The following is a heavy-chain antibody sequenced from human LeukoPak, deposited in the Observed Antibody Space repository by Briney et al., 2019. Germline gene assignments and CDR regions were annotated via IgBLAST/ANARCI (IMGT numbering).Heavy chain of an antibody. Sequence: ASVKVSCKASGYTFAGYYMHWVREAPGQGLEWMGWINPNSGGTNYAQKFQGRVTMTRDTSISTAYMELSRLRSDDTAVYDCARDAASYCSGGSCYSANSYYYSMDVWGKGTTVTVSS. CDR1: GYTFAGYY. D-gene: IGHD2-15*01. V-gene: IGHV1-2*02. CDR2: INPNSGGT. CDR3: ARDAASYCSGGSCYSANSYYYSMDV. J-gene: IGHJ6*03.